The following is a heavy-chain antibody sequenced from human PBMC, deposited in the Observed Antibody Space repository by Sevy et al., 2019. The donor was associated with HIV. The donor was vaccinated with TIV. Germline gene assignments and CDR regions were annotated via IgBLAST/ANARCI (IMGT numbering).Heavy chain of an antibody. CDR3: ARDTLGYGGNPNLDLDL. Sequence: GGSLRLSCAASGFSFSRYFMHWVRQAPGEGLVWVSRINSDGSTTNYADSVEGRIIVPRDNAKKTLYPELHRLRVEDTAIYYCARDTLGYGGNPNLDLDLWGQGTLVTVSS. D-gene: IGHD4-17*01. CDR1: GFSFSRYF. CDR2: INSDGSTT. V-gene: IGHV3-74*01. J-gene: IGHJ5*02.